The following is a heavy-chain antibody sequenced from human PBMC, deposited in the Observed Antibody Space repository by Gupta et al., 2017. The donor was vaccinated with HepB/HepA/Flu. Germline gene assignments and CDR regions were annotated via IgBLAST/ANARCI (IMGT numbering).Heavy chain of an antibody. V-gene: IGHV1-69*01. CDR1: GGTFSSYA. CDR2: IIPIFGTA. Sequence: QVQLVQSGAEVKKPGSSVKVSCKASGGTFSSYAISWVRQAPGQGLEWMGGIIPIFGTANYAQKFQGRVTITADESTSTAYMELSSLRSEDTAVYYCAREGPPYYYDSSGYSHFDYWGQGTLVTVSS. D-gene: IGHD3-22*01. J-gene: IGHJ4*02. CDR3: AREGPPYYYDSSGYSHFDY.